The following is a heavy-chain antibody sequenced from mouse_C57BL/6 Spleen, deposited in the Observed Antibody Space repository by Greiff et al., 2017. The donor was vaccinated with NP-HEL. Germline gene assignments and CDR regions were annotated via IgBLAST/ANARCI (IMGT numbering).Heavy chain of an antibody. V-gene: IGHV1-80*01. CDR1: GYAFTIYW. J-gene: IGHJ2*01. Sequence: VQVVQPGAELVKPGASVKISCKASGYAFTIYWMNWVKQRPGKGLEWIGQIYPGDGDTNYNEKFKGKATLTAAKSSSTAYMQLSSLTSEDSAVYICARGREGYEGYYLDYWGQGTTLTVSS. CDR3: ARGREGYEGYYLDY. CDR2: IYPGDGDT. D-gene: IGHD2-3*01.